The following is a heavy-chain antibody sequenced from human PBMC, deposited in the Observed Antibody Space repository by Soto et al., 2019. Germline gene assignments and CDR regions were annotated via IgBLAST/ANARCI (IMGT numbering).Heavy chain of an antibody. J-gene: IGHJ4*02. Sequence: QVQLVESGGDLVKPGGSLRLSCAASGFPFSDYYMSWIRQAPGKGLEWVSSIGSSSSYTNYADSVTGRFTISRDNAKNSLYLQMNSLRAEDTAVYYCARRRPTGYYNYWGQGTLVTVSA. CDR1: GFPFSDYY. CDR2: IGSSSSYT. D-gene: IGHD3-9*01. V-gene: IGHV3-11*05. CDR3: ARRRPTGYYNY.